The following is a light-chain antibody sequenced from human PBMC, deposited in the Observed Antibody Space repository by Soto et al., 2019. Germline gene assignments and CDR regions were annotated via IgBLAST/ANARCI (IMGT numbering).Light chain of an antibody. CDR3: QQYGSSPVT. CDR1: QSVSSSY. Sequence: EIVLTQSPGTLSLSPGKRATLSCRASQSVSSSYLSWYQQKPGQAPRLLIYGASSWATGIPDRFSGSGSGTDFTLTISRLEPEDFAVYYCQQYGSSPVTFGQGTKLEIK. CDR2: GAS. V-gene: IGKV3-20*01. J-gene: IGKJ2*01.